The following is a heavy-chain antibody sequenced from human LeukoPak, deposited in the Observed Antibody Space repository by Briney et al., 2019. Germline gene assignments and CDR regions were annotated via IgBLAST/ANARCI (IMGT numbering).Heavy chain of an antibody. CDR1: GYTFTSYD. V-gene: IGHV1-8*03. Sequence: GASVKVSCKASGYTFTSYDYNWVRQATGQGLEWMGWMNPNSGNTGYAQKFLGRVTITRNTSITTAYMELSSLRSEDTAVYYCARGTRLDHYYMDVWGKGTTVTVSS. CDR3: ARGTRLDHYYMDV. CDR2: MNPNSGNT. J-gene: IGHJ6*03.